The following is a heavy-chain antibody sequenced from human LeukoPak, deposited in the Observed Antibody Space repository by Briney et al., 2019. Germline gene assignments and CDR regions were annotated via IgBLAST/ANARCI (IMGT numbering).Heavy chain of an antibody. CDR2: IYYSGTT. CDR1: GGSISGYY. V-gene: IGHV4-59*01. J-gene: IGHJ4*02. Sequence: SETLSLTCTVSGGSISGYYWTWIRQSPGKGLEWIGYIYYSGTTNYNPSLKSRVTISVDTSKNQFSLKLSSVTAADTAVYYCARVSRSSSWSRGRGYFDYWGQGTLVTVSS. CDR3: ARVSRSSSWSRGRGYFDY. D-gene: IGHD6-13*01.